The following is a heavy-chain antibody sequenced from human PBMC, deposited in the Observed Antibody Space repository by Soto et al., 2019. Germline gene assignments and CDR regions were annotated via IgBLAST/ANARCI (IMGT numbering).Heavy chain of an antibody. D-gene: IGHD5-18*01. CDR1: GFDFSNSW. Sequence: EVQLVESGGGLVQPGGSLRLCCAASGFDFSNSWIHWVRQGPGKGLVWVSHINSDGSGTTYADSVKGRFTISRDNAKNTVYLQMNSLRAEDTAVYYCATDTAYAMDVWGQGTTVTVSS. CDR2: INSDGSGT. J-gene: IGHJ6*02. V-gene: IGHV3-74*01. CDR3: ATDTAYAMDV.